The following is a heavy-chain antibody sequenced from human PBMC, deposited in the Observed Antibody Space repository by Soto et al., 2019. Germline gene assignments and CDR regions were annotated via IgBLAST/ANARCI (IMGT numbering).Heavy chain of an antibody. CDR3: ARDLSWGSNWYYYMDV. V-gene: IGHV3-48*01. D-gene: IGHD7-27*01. Sequence: GGPLRLYYATSGFILSDCAMNWVRQTPGKGLEWVSYISSSSSVIDYADSVKGRFTVSRDNARNSLYLQMNSLRAEDTAVYYCARDLSWGSNWYYYMDVWRKGTTVTVSS. J-gene: IGHJ6*03. CDR1: GFILSDCA. CDR2: ISSSSSVI.